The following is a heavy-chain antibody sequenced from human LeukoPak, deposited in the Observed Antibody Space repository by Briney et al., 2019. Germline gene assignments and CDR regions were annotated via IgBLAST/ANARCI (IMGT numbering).Heavy chain of an antibody. J-gene: IGHJ4*02. CDR3: AKDLFEDSSGYFEGVFDY. CDR2: ISGSGGST. Sequence: GGSLRLSCAAFGFTFSSYAMSWVRQAPGKGLEWVSAISGSGGSTYYADSVKGRFTISRDNSKNTLYLQMNSLRAEDTAVYYCAKDLFEDSSGYFEGVFDYWGQGTLVTVSS. D-gene: IGHD3-22*01. CDR1: GFTFSSYA. V-gene: IGHV3-23*01.